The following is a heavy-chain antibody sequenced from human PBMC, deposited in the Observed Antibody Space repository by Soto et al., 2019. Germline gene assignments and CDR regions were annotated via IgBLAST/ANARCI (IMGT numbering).Heavy chain of an antibody. Sequence: SEILSLTCTVSGGSISSYYWSWIRQPPGKGLEWIGYIYYSGSTNYNPSLNSRVTLSVDTSKNQFSLKLNSVTAADTAVYYCARYYGDYKNYFDYWGQGTLVTVS. V-gene: IGHV4-59*08. CDR3: ARYYGDYKNYFDY. J-gene: IGHJ4*02. D-gene: IGHD4-17*01. CDR1: GGSISSYY. CDR2: IYYSGST.